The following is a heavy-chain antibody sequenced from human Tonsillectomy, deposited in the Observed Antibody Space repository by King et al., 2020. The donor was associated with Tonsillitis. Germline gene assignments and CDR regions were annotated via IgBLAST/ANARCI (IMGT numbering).Heavy chain of an antibody. V-gene: IGHV4-59*08. Sequence: VQLQESGPGLVKPSETLCLTCTVSGGSISPYYWTWIRQPPGKGLEWIGYIYNSGNTNYNTSLKSRVTISVDTSKNQFSLKLNSVTAADTAVYYCARQNYYGMDVWGPGTTVTVSS. CDR3: ARQNYYGMDV. CDR1: GGSISPYY. CDR2: IYNSGNT. J-gene: IGHJ6*02.